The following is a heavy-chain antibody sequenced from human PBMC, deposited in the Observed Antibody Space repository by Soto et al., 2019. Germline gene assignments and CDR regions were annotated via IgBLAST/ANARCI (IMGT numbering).Heavy chain of an antibody. J-gene: IGHJ4*02. Sequence: PSETLSLTCTVSGGSISSGNYYWSWIRQPPGKGLEWIGFMSYSGSTSYNASLKSRVTISVDTSKSQFSLNLSFVTAADTAVYYCATMGTPATGLYYFDNWGQVTLVTVSS. D-gene: IGHD1-7*01. CDR2: MSYSGST. V-gene: IGHV4-30-4*01. CDR3: ATMGTPATGLYYFDN. CDR1: GGSISSGNYY.